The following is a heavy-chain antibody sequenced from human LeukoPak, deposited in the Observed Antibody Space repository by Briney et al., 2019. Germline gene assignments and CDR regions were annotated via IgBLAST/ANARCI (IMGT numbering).Heavy chain of an antibody. D-gene: IGHD6-13*01. CDR3: AKDKEQGIAAAGGFDY. CDR2: ISWNSGSI. J-gene: IGHJ4*02. CDR1: GFTFDDYA. Sequence: PGRSLRLSCAASGFTFDDYAMHWVRQAPGKGLEWVSGISWNSGSIGYADSVKGRFTISRDNAKNSLYLQMNSLRAEDTALYYCAKDKEQGIAAAGGFDYWGQGTLVTVSS. V-gene: IGHV3-9*01.